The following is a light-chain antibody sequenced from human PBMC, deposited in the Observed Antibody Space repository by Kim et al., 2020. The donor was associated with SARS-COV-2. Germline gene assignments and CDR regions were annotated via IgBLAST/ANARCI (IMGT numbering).Light chain of an antibody. CDR1: SGSIASNY. V-gene: IGLV6-57*03. Sequence: GKTVTISCTPSSGSIASNYVQWDQQRPGSAPTTVIYEDNQRPSGVPDRFSGSIDSSSNSASLTISGLKTEDEADYYCQSYDSSFWVFGGGTQLTVL. CDR3: QSYDSSFWV. J-gene: IGLJ3*02. CDR2: EDN.